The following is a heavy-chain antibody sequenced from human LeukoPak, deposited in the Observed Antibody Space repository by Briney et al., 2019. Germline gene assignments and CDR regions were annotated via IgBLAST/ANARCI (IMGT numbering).Heavy chain of an antibody. CDR2: INPSGGST. CDR1: GYTFTSNY. CDR3: ARVRGVIRANWFDP. J-gene: IGHJ5*02. D-gene: IGHD3-10*01. Sequence: ASVKVSCKASGYTFTSNYMHWVRQAPGQGLEWMGIINPSGGSTSYAQKFQGRVTMTTDTSTSTAYMELRSLRSDDTAVYYCARVRGVIRANWFDPWGQGTLVTVSS. V-gene: IGHV1-46*01.